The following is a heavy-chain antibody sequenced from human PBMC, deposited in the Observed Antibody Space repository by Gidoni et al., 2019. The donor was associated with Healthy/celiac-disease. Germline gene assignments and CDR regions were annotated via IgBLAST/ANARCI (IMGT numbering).Heavy chain of an antibody. J-gene: IGHJ3*02. D-gene: IGHD4-17*01. V-gene: IGHV3-11*01. CDR2: ISSSGSTI. CDR3: ASLTGPDYGDHCDAFDI. CDR1: GFTFSDYY. Sequence: QVQLVESGGGLVKPGGSLRLSCAASGFTFSDYYMSWIRQAPGKGLEWFSYISSSGSTIYYADSVKGRFTISRDNAKNSLYLQMNSLRAEDTAGYYCASLTGPDYGDHCDAFDIWGQGTMVTVSS.